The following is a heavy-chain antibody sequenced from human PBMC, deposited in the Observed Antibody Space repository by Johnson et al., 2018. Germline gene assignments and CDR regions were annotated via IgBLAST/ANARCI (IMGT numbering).Heavy chain of an antibody. Sequence: VQPVQSGGGMVQPGTSLXLSCAAAGFIFSSYDMHWVRQVPGKGLEWVSGISYDGRKRYYADSMKGRLPISRDNSKNTVYSQMDSLRGEYTAMYYCANGPLVGGDIAEFHHWGQGTLVTVSS. J-gene: IGHJ1*01. D-gene: IGHD3-16*02. V-gene: IGHV3-30*18. CDR1: GFIFSSYD. CDR3: ANGPLVGGDIAEFHH. CDR2: ISYDGRKR.